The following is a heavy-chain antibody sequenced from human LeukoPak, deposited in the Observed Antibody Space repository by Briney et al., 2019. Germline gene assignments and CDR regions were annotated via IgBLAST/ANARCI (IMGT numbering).Heavy chain of an antibody. V-gene: IGHV4-38-2*01. J-gene: IGHJ5*02. CDR3: ARREGSNHAP. Sequence: PSETLSLTCGVSGYSISSGYYWAWIRQPPGKGLEWIGNIYHSGSTHYNPSLKSRVTISVDTSKNQFSLNLSSVTAADTAVYYCARREGSNHAPWGQGTLVTVSS. D-gene: IGHD4-11*01. CDR1: GYSISSGYY. CDR2: IYHSGST.